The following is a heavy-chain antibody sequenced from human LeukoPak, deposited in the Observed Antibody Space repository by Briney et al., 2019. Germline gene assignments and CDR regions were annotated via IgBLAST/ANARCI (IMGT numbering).Heavy chain of an antibody. J-gene: IGHJ3*02. CDR1: GFTFSSNG. Sequence: GGSLRLSCVASGFTFSSNGMPWVRQAPGKGLEWVSAISGSGGSTYYADSVKGRFTISRDNSKNTLYLQMNSLRAEDTAVYYCRMVAATYDAFDIWGQGTMVTVSS. CDR2: ISGSGGST. CDR3: RMVAATYDAFDI. D-gene: IGHD2-15*01. V-gene: IGHV3-23*01.